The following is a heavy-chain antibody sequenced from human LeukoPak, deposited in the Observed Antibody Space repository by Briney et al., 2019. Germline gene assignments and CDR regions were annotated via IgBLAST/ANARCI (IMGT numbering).Heavy chain of an antibody. CDR2: ISYDGSNK. J-gene: IGHJ4*02. CDR1: GFTFSSYG. V-gene: IGHV3-30*18. Sequence: GGSLRLSCAASGFTFSSYGMHWVRQAPGKGLEWVAVISYDGSNKYYADSVKGRFTISRDNSKNTLYLQMNSLRAEDTAVYYCAKAGDIVVVVAAFDYWGQGTLVTVSS. CDR3: AKAGDIVVVVAAFDY. D-gene: IGHD2-15*01.